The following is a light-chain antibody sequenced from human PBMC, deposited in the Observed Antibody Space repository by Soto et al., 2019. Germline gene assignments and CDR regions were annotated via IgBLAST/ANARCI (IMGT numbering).Light chain of an antibody. CDR3: SSYTITGARV. CDR1: SSDIGAYNS. J-gene: IGLJ2*01. V-gene: IGLV2-14*01. CDR2: DVS. Sequence: QSALTQPASVSGSPGQSITISCTGTSSDIGAYNSVSWYQQHPGMAPQLIIYDVSYRPSGISSRFSGSKSGNTASLTISGLQAEDEADYYCSSYTITGARVFGGGTKLTVL.